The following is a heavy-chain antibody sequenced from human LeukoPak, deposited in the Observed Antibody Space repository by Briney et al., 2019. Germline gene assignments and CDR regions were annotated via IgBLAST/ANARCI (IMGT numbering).Heavy chain of an antibody. V-gene: IGHV3-23*01. D-gene: IGHD6-19*01. CDR2: ISGSGGST. J-gene: IGHJ5*02. Sequence: PGGSLRLSCAASGFTFSSYAMSWVRQAPGKGLEWVSAISGSGGSTYYADSVKGRFTISRDNSKNTLYLQMNSLRAEDTAVYYCAKDPRGRWLVLGWFDPWGQGTLVTVSS. CDR3: AKDPRGRWLVLGWFDP. CDR1: GFTFSSYA.